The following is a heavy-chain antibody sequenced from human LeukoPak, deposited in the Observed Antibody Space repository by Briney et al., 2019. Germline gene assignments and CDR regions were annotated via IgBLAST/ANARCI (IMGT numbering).Heavy chain of an antibody. Sequence: VASVKVSXKASGGTFSSYAISWVRQAPGQGLEWMGRIIPIFGTANYAQKFQGRVTITTDESTSTAYMELSSLRSEDTAVYYCARVPGDSQLRGAYFDYWGQGTLVTVSS. V-gene: IGHV1-69*05. CDR1: GGTFSSYA. CDR2: IIPIFGTA. J-gene: IGHJ4*02. CDR3: ARVPGDSQLRGAYFDY. D-gene: IGHD2-2*01.